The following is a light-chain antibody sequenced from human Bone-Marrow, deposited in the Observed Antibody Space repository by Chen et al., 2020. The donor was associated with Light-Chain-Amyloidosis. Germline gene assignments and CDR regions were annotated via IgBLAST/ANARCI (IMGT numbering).Light chain of an antibody. CDR1: SSDVGGDNH. CDR2: EVT. J-gene: IGLJ1*01. CDR3: SSYTITNTLV. Sequence: QSALTQPASVSGSPGQSITISCTGTSSDVGGDNHVSWYQQHPDKAPKLMIYEVTNRPSWFPARFAGSKSDTTACLTISGLQTEDEADYFCSSYTITNTLVFGSGTRVTVL. V-gene: IGLV2-14*01.